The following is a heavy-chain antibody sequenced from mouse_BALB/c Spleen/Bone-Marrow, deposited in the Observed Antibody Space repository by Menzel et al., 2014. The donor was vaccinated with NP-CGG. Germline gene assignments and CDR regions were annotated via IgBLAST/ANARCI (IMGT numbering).Heavy chain of an antibody. Sequence: EVQLVESGGGLVQPGGSLKLSCVASGFTFSSYGMSWVRQTPDKRLELVATINNNGGSTYYPDSVKGQFTISRDNAKNTLYLQMSSLKSEDTAMYYCARVYGWYFDVWGAGTTVTVSS. J-gene: IGHJ1*01. CDR2: INNNGGST. D-gene: IGHD1-1*01. CDR1: GFTFSSYG. V-gene: IGHV5-6-3*01. CDR3: ARVYGWYFDV.